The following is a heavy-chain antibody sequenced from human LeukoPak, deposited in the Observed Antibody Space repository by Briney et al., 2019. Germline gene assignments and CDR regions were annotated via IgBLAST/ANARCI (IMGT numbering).Heavy chain of an antibody. D-gene: IGHD2-15*01. V-gene: IGHV1-3*01. CDR2: INAGNGNT. Sequence: ASVKVSCKASGYTFTSFSMHWVRQAPGQRLEWMGWINAGNGNTKYSQKFQDRVTITRDTSASTTYMELSSLRSDDTAVYYCARSDIVVVVAALWFDPWGQGTLVTVSS. CDR3: ARSDIVVVVAALWFDP. CDR1: GYTFTSFS. J-gene: IGHJ5*02.